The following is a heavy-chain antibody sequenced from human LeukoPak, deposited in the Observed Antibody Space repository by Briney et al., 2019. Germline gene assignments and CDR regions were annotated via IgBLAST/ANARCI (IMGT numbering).Heavy chain of an antibody. J-gene: IGHJ5*02. CDR1: GGSISSYY. CDR2: IYYSGST. CDR3: ARVVTMVRGVIMSFNWFDP. Sequence: PSETLSLTCTVSGGSISSYYWSWIRQPPGKGLEWIGYIYYSGSTNYNPSLKSRVTISVDTSKNQFSLKLSSVTAADTAVYYCARVVTMVRGVIMSFNWFDPWGQGTLVTVSS. D-gene: IGHD3-10*01. V-gene: IGHV4-59*01.